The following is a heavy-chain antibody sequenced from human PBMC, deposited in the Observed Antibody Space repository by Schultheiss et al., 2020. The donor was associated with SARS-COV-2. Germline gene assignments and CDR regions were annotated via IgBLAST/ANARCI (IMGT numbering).Heavy chain of an antibody. Sequence: SETLSLTCAVSGYSISSGYYWGWIRQPPGKGLEWIGSIYHSGSTYYNPSLKSRVTISVDTSKNQFSLKLSSVTAADTAVYYCARSRNRRFDYWGQGTLVTVSS. CDR3: ARSRNRRFDY. V-gene: IGHV4-38-2*01. J-gene: IGHJ4*02. CDR1: GYSISSGYY. CDR2: IYHSGST.